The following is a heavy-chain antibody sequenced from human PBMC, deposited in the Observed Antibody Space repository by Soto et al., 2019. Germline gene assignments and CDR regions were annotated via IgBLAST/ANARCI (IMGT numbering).Heavy chain of an antibody. V-gene: IGHV5-51*03. J-gene: IGHJ3*02. CDR1: GYTYPSYW. D-gene: IGHD3-10*01. Sequence: EVQLVQSGAEVKKPGESLKISCKGFGYTYPSYWIGWVRQMPGKGLEWMGIIYPEDSDTRYSPSFRGQVTISADKSISTAYLQWSSLKASDTAMYYCARRILLWSVRDAFDIWGQGTMVTVSS. CDR3: ARRILLWSVRDAFDI. CDR2: IYPEDSDT.